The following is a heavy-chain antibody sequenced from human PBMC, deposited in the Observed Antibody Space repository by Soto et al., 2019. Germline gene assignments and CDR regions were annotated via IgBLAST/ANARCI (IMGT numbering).Heavy chain of an antibody. CDR2: IGTAGDT. V-gene: IGHV3-13*01. J-gene: IGHJ2*01. CDR1: GFTFSSYD. CDR3: ARGDGYTYWYFDL. Sequence: EVQLVESGGGLVQPGGSLRLSCAASGFTFSSYDMHWVRQATGKGLECVSAIGTAGDTYYPGSVKGRFTISRENAKNSLYLQMNSLRAEDMAVYYCARGDGYTYWYFDLWGRGTLVTVSS. D-gene: IGHD5-12*01.